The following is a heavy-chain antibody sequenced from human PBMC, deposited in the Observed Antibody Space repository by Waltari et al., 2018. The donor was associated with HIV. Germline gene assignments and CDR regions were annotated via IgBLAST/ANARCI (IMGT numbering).Heavy chain of an antibody. CDR1: GTSFNIYY. V-gene: IGHV4-34*02. CDR2: INQGGST. D-gene: IGHD5-12*01. Sequence: QVQLQQWGAGLLKPSETLSLTCAVYGTSFNIYYWNWIRQPPGKGLEWIGYINQGGSTNFNPSLKSRVTISLNTSKNQFSLKMTSVTAADTAFYYSARGPLGWGRGYGLAWFFDVWGRGTLVTVSS. CDR3: ARGPLGWGRGYGLAWFFDV. J-gene: IGHJ2*01.